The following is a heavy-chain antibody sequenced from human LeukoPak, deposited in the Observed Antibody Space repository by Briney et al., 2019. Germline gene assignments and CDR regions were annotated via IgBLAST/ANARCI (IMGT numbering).Heavy chain of an antibody. CDR3: SREIRIDVHLFDS. CDR1: GFTFSTYC. CDR2: IYSSSNYI. V-gene: IGHV3-21*01. J-gene: IGHJ4*02. D-gene: IGHD1-14*01. Sequence: PGGSLRLSCAASGFTFSTYCRNWVRQAPGKGLEWVSYIYSSSNYIYYPASMKGRFTISNNNAENSLFLQMTGLSAEAPALYCVSREIRIDVHLFDSWGQGTLVTVSS.